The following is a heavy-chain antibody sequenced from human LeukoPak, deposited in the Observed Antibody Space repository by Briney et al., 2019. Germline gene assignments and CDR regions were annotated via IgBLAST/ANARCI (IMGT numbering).Heavy chain of an antibody. CDR3: ARARLVATLGGGLDY. CDR1: GGTFSSYA. J-gene: IGHJ4*02. D-gene: IGHD5-12*01. CDR2: IIPIFDTP. Sequence: SVKVSCKASGGTFSSYAISWVRQAPGQGLEWMGGIIPIFDTPNYAQNFQGRVTITADESTNTAYMELSSLRSEDTAVYYCARARLVATLGGGLDYWGQGTLVTVSS. V-gene: IGHV1-69*13.